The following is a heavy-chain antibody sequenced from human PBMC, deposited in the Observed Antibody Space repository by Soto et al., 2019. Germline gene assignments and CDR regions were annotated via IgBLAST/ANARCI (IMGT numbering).Heavy chain of an antibody. CDR2: INHSGST. V-gene: IGHV4-34*01. J-gene: IGHJ5*02. Sequence: SETLSLTCAVYGGSFSGYYWSWIRQPPGKGLEWIGEINHSGSTNYNPSLKSRVTISVDTSKNQFSLKLSSVTAADTAVYYCARGGNIVVVVAATPDWFDPWGQGTLVTVSS. CDR1: GGSFSGYY. D-gene: IGHD2-15*01. CDR3: ARGGNIVVVVAATPDWFDP.